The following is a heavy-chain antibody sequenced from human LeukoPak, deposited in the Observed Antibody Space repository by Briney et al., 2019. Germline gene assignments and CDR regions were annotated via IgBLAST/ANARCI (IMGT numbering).Heavy chain of an antibody. CDR3: AKDPSLELRILFDY. V-gene: IGHV3-23*01. Sequence: GGSLRLSCAASGFTFSSFAMSWVRQAPGKGLEWVSAISGSGGSTYYADSVKGRFTISRDNSKNTLYLQMNSLRAEDTAVYYCAKDPSLELRILFDYWGQGTLVTVSS. CDR2: ISGSGGST. CDR1: GFTFSSFA. D-gene: IGHD1-7*01. J-gene: IGHJ4*02.